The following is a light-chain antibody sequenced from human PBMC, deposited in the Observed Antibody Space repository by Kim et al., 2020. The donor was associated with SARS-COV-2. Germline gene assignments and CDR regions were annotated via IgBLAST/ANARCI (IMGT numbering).Light chain of an antibody. V-gene: IGLV4-69*01. CDR3: QTWGTGIEV. J-gene: IGLJ3*02. CDR1: SENNIYA. CDR2: VNADGSH. Sequence: SVKLTCTLSSENNIYAIAWHQPEPEKGPRYLMKVNADGSHTKGDGIPDRFSGSSSGAGRYLTISSLQSEDEADYYGQTWGTGIEVFGGGTKVTVL.